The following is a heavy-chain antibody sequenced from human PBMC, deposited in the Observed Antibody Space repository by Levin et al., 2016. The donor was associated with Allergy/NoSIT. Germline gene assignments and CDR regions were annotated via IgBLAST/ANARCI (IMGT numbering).Heavy chain of an antibody. CDR3: ARVFAAAGTDY. D-gene: IGHD6-13*01. V-gene: IGHV1-69*04. J-gene: IGHJ4*02. Sequence: WVRQAPGQGLEWMGRIIPILGIANYAQKFQGRVTITADKFTSTAYMELSSLRSEDTAVYYCARVFAAAGTDYWGQGTLVTVSS. CDR2: IIPILGIA.